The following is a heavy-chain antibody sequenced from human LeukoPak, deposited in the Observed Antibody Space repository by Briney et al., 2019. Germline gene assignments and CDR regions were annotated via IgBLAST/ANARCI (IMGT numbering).Heavy chain of an antibody. CDR3: ARAGPNDHRFDY. CDR2: ISYHRSSQ. J-gene: IGHJ4*02. D-gene: IGHD1-1*01. Sequence: GGSLRLSCAASGFSITNYAIHWVRQAPGRGLEWVAVISYHRSSQYYADSVKGRFTISRDTLKNTVFLQMFSLRPEDTGFYYCARAGPNDHRFDYWGQGTLVTVSS. CDR1: GFSITNYA. V-gene: IGHV3-30-3*01.